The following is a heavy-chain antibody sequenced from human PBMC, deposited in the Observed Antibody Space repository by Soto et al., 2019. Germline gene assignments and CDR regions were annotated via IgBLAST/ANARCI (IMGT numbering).Heavy chain of an antibody. CDR3: ARLGWERRVDY. Sequence: QVQLVQSGAEVKKPGSSVKVSCKASGGTFSSYAISWVRQAPGQGLEWMGGIIPIFVTANYAQKFQGRVTITTDDSTSTAYMELSSMRSEDTAVYYCARLGWERRVDYWGQGTLVTVSS. J-gene: IGHJ4*02. CDR2: IIPIFVTA. CDR1: GGTFSSYA. V-gene: IGHV1-69*01. D-gene: IGHD1-1*01.